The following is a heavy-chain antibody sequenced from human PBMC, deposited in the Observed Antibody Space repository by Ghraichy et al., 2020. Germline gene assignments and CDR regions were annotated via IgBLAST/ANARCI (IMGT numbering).Heavy chain of an antibody. Sequence: GGSLRLSCAASKFTFNNFAMSWVRQVPGKGLEWVSSISAGGGRTNYADAVKGHFTISRDNYMNTLYLQINSLRAEDTAVYYCAKNRGRDYYEDLSGMDVWGQGTTVTVSS. CDR3: AKNRGRDYYEDLSGMDV. J-gene: IGHJ6*02. CDR2: ISAGGGRT. CDR1: KFTFNNFA. D-gene: IGHD3-22*01. V-gene: IGHV3-23*01.